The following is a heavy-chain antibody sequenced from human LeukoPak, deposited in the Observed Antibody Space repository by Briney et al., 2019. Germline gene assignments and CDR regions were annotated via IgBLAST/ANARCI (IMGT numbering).Heavy chain of an antibody. CDR1: GFIPTNYD. D-gene: IGHD4-23*01. J-gene: IGHJ4*02. Sequence: NPGGSLRLSCAASGFIPTNYDMAWVRQAPGKGLEWVSSISSSSSYIYYADSVKGRFTISRDNAKNSLYLQMNSLRAEDTAAYYCARAAPNYGGNSWFDYWGQGTLVTVSS. CDR3: ARAAPNYGGNSWFDY. CDR2: ISSSSSYI. V-gene: IGHV3-21*01.